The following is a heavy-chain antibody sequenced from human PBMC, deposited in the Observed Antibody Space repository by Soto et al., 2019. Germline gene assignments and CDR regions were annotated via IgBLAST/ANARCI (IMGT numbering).Heavy chain of an antibody. J-gene: IGHJ4*02. D-gene: IGHD6-19*01. CDR2: INHSGST. CDR3: ARGRVSSGWYRDY. CDR1: GGSFSGYY. V-gene: IGHV4-34*01. Sequence: QVQLQQWGAGLLKPSETLSLTCTVYGGSFSGYYWSWIRQPPGKGLEWIGEINHSGSTNYNPSLKSRVTLSVDTSKNQFSLKLNSVTAADTDVYFCARGRVSSGWYRDYWGQGTLVTVSS.